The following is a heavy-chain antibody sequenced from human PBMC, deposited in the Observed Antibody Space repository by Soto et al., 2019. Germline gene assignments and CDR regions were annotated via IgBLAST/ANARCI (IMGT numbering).Heavy chain of an antibody. V-gene: IGHV3-53*05. Sequence: PGGSLRLSCAASGFTVSSNYMSWVRQAPGKGLEWVSVIYSGGSTYYADSVKGRFTISRDNSKNTLYLQMNSLRAEDTAVYYCAKLATLTFADYYYGMDVWGQGTTVTVSS. J-gene: IGHJ6*02. CDR2: IYSGGST. D-gene: IGHD5-12*01. CDR3: AKLATLTFADYYYGMDV. CDR1: GFTVSSNY.